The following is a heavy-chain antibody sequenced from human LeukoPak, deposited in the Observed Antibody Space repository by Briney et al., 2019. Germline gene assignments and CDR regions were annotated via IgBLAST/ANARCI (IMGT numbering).Heavy chain of an antibody. Sequence: SETLSLTCAVYGGSFSGYYWSWIRQPPGKGLEWIGETNHSGSTNYNPSLKSRVTISVDTSKNQFSLKLSSVTAADTAVYYCARGYYYYYMDVWGKGTTVTVSS. J-gene: IGHJ6*03. CDR1: GGSFSGYY. V-gene: IGHV4-34*01. CDR2: TNHSGST. CDR3: ARGYYYYYMDV.